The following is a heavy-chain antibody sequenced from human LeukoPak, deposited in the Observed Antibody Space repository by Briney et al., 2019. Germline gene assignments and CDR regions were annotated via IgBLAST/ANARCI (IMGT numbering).Heavy chain of an antibody. CDR2: ISSSGSTM. V-gene: IGHV3-48*03. CDR1: GFTFSLYE. Sequence: GGSLRLSCAASGFTFSLYEMNWVRQAPGKGLEWVSYISSSGSTMYYADSVKGRFTISRDNAKNSLYLQMNSLRAEDTAVYYCAELGITMIGGVWGKGTTVTISS. D-gene: IGHD3-10*02. CDR3: AELGITMIGGV. J-gene: IGHJ6*04.